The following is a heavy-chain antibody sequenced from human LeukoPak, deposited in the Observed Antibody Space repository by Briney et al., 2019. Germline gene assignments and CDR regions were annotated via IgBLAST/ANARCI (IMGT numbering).Heavy chain of an antibody. J-gene: IGHJ3*01. CDR1: GGSISSVRDY. V-gene: IGHV4-30-4*07. Sequence: SETLSLTCTVSGGSISSVRDYWSWIRQPPGKGLEWIGYIQNSGRPFYTPFLRSRITISVDTSRNQFSLKLTSVTAADTAVYYCARGSEETAAFNFWGQGTMVTVSS. D-gene: IGHD5-18*01. CDR3: ARGSEETAAFNF. CDR2: IQNSGRP.